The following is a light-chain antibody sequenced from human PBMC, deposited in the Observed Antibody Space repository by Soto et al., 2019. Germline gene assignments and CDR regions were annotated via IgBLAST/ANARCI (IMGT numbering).Light chain of an antibody. CDR1: QSVSSN. Sequence: EIVMTQSPATLSVSPGERATLSCRASQSVSSNLAWYQQKPGQAPRLLIYGASTRATGIPARFSGSGSGTEFTLTLSSLQSEDFAVYYCQQYNNWLSGTFGQGTKVEIK. CDR2: GAS. CDR3: QQYNNWLSGT. V-gene: IGKV3-15*01. J-gene: IGKJ1*01.